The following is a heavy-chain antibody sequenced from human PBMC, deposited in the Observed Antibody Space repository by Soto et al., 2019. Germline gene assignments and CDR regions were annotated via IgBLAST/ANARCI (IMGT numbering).Heavy chain of an antibody. Sequence: PSVTLCLPCTVSGGSISSFYWSWIRQPPGKGLEWIGYIYYSGSTNYNPSLKSRVTISVDTSKNQFSLKLSSVTAADSAVYYCARNRGDGYDYWGQGTLVTVSS. CDR3: ARNRGDGYDY. J-gene: IGHJ4*02. CDR1: GGSISSFY. CDR2: IYYSGST. D-gene: IGHD3-10*01. V-gene: IGHV4-59*01.